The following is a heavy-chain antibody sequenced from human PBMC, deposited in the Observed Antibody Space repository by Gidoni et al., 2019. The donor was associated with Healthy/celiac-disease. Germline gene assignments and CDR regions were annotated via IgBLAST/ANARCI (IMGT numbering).Heavy chain of an antibody. J-gene: IGHJ4*02. CDR1: GYTFTGYY. D-gene: IGHD6-6*01. Sequence: QVQLVQSGAEVKKPGASVTVSCKASGYTFTGYYMHWVRQAPGQGLEWMGWINPNSGGTNYAQKFQGRVTMTRDTSISTAYMELSRLRSDDTAVYYCARVGWIRSIAAPFGYWGQGTLVTVSS. CDR2: INPNSGGT. V-gene: IGHV1-2*02. CDR3: ARVGWIRSIAAPFGY.